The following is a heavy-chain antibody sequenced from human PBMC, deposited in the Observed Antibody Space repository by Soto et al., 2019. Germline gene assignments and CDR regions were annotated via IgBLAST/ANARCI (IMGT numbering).Heavy chain of an antibody. CDR3: ARGRIVVVPAAILPFYYYGMDV. J-gene: IGHJ6*02. CDR2: IIPIFGTA. D-gene: IGHD2-2*01. CDR1: GVTFSSYA. V-gene: IGHV1-69*06. Sequence: GASVKVSCKASGVTFSSYAISWVRQAPGQGLEWMGGIIPIFGTANYAQKFQGRVTITADKSTSTAYMELSSLRSEDTAVYYCARGRIVVVPAAILPFYYYGMDVWGQGTTVTVSS.